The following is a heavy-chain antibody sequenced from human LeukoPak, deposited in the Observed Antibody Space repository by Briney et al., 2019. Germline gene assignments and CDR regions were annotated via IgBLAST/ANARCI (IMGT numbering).Heavy chain of an antibody. J-gene: IGHJ4*02. CDR2: IIPILGIA. Sequence: GASVKVSCKASGYTFTSYGISWVRQAPGQGLEWMGRIIPILGIANYAQKFQGRVTITADKSTSTAYMELSSLRSEDTAVYYCARDGRENYYDSSGDYWGQGTLVTVSS. CDR1: GYTFTSYG. D-gene: IGHD3-22*01. V-gene: IGHV1-69*04. CDR3: ARDGRENYYDSSGDY.